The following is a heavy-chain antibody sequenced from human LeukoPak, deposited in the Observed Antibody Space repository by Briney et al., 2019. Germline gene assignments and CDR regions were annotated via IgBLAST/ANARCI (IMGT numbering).Heavy chain of an antibody. Sequence: GGSLRLSCAASGFTFSSYAMSWVRQAPGKGLKWVSTTNDNGDGTYYADSVKGRFTISRDNAKNSLYLQMNSLRAEDTAVYYCARRIGYSGYDFDYWGQGTLVTVSS. CDR2: TNDNGDGT. CDR3: ARRIGYSGYDFDY. V-gene: IGHV3-23*01. D-gene: IGHD5-12*01. J-gene: IGHJ4*02. CDR1: GFTFSSYA.